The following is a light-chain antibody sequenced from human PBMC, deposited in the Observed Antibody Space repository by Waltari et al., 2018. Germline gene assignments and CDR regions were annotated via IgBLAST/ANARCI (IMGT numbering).Light chain of an antibody. CDR3: QQYNNWPLYT. CDR2: DAS. Sequence: ETVMTQSPATLSVSPGDTATLSCRASQSVSNNLAWYQQKPGQAPRLLIYDASTRAAGVPARFSGSWSGTEFTLTITSLQSEDFAFYYCQQYNNWPLYTFGQGSRLENK. CDR1: QSVSNN. V-gene: IGKV3-15*01. J-gene: IGKJ2*01.